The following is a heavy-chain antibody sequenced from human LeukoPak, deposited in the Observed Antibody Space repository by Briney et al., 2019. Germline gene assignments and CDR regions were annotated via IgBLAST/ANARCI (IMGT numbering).Heavy chain of an antibody. CDR2: ISSSSSTI. CDR3: AREDVVVVPAAIRLYWFDP. Sequence: GGSLRLSCAASGFTFSSYSMNWVRQAPGKGLEWVSYISSSSSTIYYADSVKGRFTISRDNAKNSLYLQMNSLRAEDTAVYYCAREDVVVVPAAIRLYWFDPWGQGTLVTVSS. D-gene: IGHD2-2*02. CDR1: GFTFSSYS. V-gene: IGHV3-48*01. J-gene: IGHJ5*02.